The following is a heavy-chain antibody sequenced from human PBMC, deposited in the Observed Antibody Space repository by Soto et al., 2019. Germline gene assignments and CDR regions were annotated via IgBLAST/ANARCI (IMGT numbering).Heavy chain of an antibody. V-gene: IGHV1-18*01. CDR3: ARFDSSGYYSPYWYFDL. Sequence: ASVKVSCKASGYTFTSYGISWVRQAPGQGLEWMGWISAYNGNTNYAQKFQGRVTITADESTSTAYMELSSLRSEDTAVYYCARFDSSGYYSPYWYFDLWGRGTLVTVSS. J-gene: IGHJ2*01. CDR1: GYTFTSYG. D-gene: IGHD3-22*01. CDR2: ISAYNGNT.